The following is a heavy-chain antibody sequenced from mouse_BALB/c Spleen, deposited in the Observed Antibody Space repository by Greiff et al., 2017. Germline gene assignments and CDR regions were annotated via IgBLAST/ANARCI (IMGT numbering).Heavy chain of an antibody. J-gene: IGHJ4*01. V-gene: IGHV5-6*01. CDR3: AKHDSSGYVDY. CDR2: ISSGGSYT. CDR1: GFTFSSYG. D-gene: IGHD3-2*01. Sequence: EVQLMESGGDLVKPGGSLKLSCAASGFTFSSYGMSWVRQTPDKRLEWVATISSGGSYTYYPDSVKGRFTISRDNAKNTLYLQMSSLKSEDTAMYCCAKHDSSGYVDYRGQGTSVTVSS.